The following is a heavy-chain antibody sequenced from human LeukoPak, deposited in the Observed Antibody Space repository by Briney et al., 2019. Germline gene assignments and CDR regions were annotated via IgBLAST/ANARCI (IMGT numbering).Heavy chain of an antibody. V-gene: IGHV3-73*01. J-gene: IGHJ3*02. CDR2: IGSTATNHAT. D-gene: IGHD2-2*01. CDR3: AKDLVRRVPAAIGAFDI. Sequence: PGGSLRLSCAASGFTFSGCVVHWVRQASGKGLEWVGLIGSTATNHATLYAASVEGRFTISRDDSKNTAFLQMNSLRAEDTAVYYCAKDLVRRVPAAIGAFDIWGQGTMVTVSS. CDR1: GFTFSGCV.